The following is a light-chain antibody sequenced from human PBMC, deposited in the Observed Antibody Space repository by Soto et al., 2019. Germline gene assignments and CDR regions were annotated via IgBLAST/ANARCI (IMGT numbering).Light chain of an antibody. CDR2: DAS. CDR1: QDISNY. CDR3: QPYDNLPPFT. V-gene: IGKV1-33*01. Sequence: DIQMTQSPSSLSASVGDRVTITCQASQDISNYLNWYQQKPGKAPKLLIYDASNLETGVPSRFSGSGSGTDFTFTISSLQPEAIATYYCQPYDNLPPFTFGPGTKVDIK. J-gene: IGKJ3*01.